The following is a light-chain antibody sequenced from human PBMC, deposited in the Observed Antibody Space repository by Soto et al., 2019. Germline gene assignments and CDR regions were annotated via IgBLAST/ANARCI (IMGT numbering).Light chain of an antibody. CDR2: GAS. Sequence: EIVLTQSPGTLSLSPGERATLSCRASQSVSTTYLGWYQQKPAQAPRLLIYGASSRATGIPDRFSGSGSGTEFTLTISRLEPEDFAVYYCHQYGSSPFTFGGGTKVDIK. CDR1: QSVSTTY. V-gene: IGKV3-20*01. J-gene: IGKJ4*01. CDR3: HQYGSSPFT.